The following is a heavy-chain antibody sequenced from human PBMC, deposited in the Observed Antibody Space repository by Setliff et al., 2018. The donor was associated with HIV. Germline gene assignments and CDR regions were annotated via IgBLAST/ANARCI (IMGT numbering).Heavy chain of an antibody. Sequence: GESLKISCKGSKYTFTSFWIGWVRQMPGKGLEWMAIIYPGDSDTRYSPSFQGQVTISADKSISTAYLQWSSLKASDTAVYYCARPIAVAATGTGWFDSWGQGTLVTSPQ. D-gene: IGHD6-19*01. CDR1: KYTFTSFW. J-gene: IGHJ5*01. CDR3: ARPIAVAATGTGWFDS. V-gene: IGHV5-51*01. CDR2: IYPGDSDT.